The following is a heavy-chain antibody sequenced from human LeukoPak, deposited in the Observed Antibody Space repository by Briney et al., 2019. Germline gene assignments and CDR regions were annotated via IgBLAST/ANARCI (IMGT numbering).Heavy chain of an antibody. CDR2: IYYSGST. V-gene: IGHV4-39*01. Sequence: SETLSLTCTVSGGSISSSSYYWGWIRQPPVKGLEWIGSIYYSGSTYYDPSLKSRVTISVDTSKNQFSRKLSSVTAADTAVYYCARLDYGDYVDYWGQGTLVTVSS. J-gene: IGHJ4*02. CDR3: ARLDYGDYVDY. D-gene: IGHD4-17*01. CDR1: GGSISSSSYY.